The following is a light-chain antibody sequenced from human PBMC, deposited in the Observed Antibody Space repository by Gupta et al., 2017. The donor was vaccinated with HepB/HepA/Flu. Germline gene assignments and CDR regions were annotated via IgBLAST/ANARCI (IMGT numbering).Light chain of an antibody. J-gene: IGKJ1*01. Sequence: DIQMTQSPSTLSASVGDRVTITCRASRSISSWLAWYQQKPGKAPKLLIYKASSLESGVPSRFSGSGSGTEFTLTISSLQPDDFATYYCQQYNSYWTFGLGTKVEIK. CDR3: QQYNSYWT. V-gene: IGKV1-5*03. CDR2: KAS. CDR1: RSISSW.